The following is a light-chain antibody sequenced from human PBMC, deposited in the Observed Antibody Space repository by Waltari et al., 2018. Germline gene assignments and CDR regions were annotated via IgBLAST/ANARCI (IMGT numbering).Light chain of an antibody. Sequence: VITQSPVSLPVTPGPAASMTCRSSQSLLHSNGNTYLSWFLQRPGQPPRRLIYYVSNRDSGAAERFSGTGAGTDVTLHINRVEAEDVGIYFCMQATHFPPTFGPGTKLEIK. CDR2: YVS. J-gene: IGKJ3*01. V-gene: IGKV2-30*02. CDR3: MQATHFPPT. CDR1: QSLLHSNGNTY.